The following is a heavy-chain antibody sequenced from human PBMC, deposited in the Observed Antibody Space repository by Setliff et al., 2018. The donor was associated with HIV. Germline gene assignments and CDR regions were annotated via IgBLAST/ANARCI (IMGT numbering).Heavy chain of an antibody. CDR1: GDSISSYY. Sequence: TSETLSLTCTVSGDSISSYYWSWIRQPPGKGLEWIGYIYTSGITDYNPSLKSRVTISGDTSKNHFSLRLSSVTAADTAVYYCARGAFYCGTDCYWSSFDYWGQGILVTVSS. CDR2: IYTSGIT. CDR3: ARGAFYCGTDCYWSSFDY. V-gene: IGHV4-4*08. D-gene: IGHD2-21*02. J-gene: IGHJ4*02.